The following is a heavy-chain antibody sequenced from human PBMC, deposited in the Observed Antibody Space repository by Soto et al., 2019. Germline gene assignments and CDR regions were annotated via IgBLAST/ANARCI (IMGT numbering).Heavy chain of an antibody. V-gene: IGHV5-51*01. Sequence: PGESLQISCKGSGYSFTSYWIGWVRQMPGKGREWMGIIYPGDSDTRYSPSFQGQVTISADKSISTAYLQWSSLKASDTAMYYCARTIAAAGTGAFDIWGQGTMDTVSS. CDR2: IYPGDSDT. CDR3: ARTIAAAGTGAFDI. CDR1: GYSFTSYW. J-gene: IGHJ3*02. D-gene: IGHD6-13*01.